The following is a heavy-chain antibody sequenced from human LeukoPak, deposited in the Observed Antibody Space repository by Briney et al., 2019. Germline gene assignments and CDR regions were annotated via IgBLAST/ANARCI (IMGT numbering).Heavy chain of an antibody. Sequence: GGSLRLSCAASGFTFTFTNAWMSWVRQAPGKGLEWVSDITISGGTTHFYSDSAKGRFTISRDNSKNTLYLEMNSLRAEDTAVYYCAKWKFADVRKNYYGSGSYYGGFDYWGPGTLVTVSS. J-gene: IGHJ4*02. CDR1: GFTFTFTNA. D-gene: IGHD3-10*01. V-gene: IGHV3-23*01. CDR2: ITISGGTT. CDR3: AKWKFADVRKNYYGSGSYYGGFDY.